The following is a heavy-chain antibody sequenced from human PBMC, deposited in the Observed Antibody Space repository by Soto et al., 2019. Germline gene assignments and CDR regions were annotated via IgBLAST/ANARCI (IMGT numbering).Heavy chain of an antibody. CDR2: INPKSGGT. V-gene: IGHV1-2*02. CDR3: ARDLAKGGGSAGFDY. Sequence: QVQLEQSGAEVKKPGDSVKVSCKASGYTFTVYYMHWVRQAPGQGLEWMGWINPKSGGTMYPQKFQGRVTMTWDTSISTAYMALTRLRSDDTAVYYCARDLAKGGGSAGFDYWGQGTLVTVSS. CDR1: GYTFTVYY. J-gene: IGHJ4*02. D-gene: IGHD1-26*01.